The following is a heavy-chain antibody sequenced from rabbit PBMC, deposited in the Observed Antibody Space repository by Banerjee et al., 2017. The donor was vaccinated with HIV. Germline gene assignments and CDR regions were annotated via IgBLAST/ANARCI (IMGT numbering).Heavy chain of an antibody. D-gene: IGHD1-1*01. CDR3: ASGYSDVYFNL. V-gene: IGHV1S45*01. Sequence: QQQLVESGGGLVQPEGSLTLTCTPSGFSFSSGYDMCWVRQAPGKGLEWIACIDTDSGTTYYASWAKGRFTISKTSSTTVTLQMTSLTAADTATYFCASGYSDVYFNLWGQGTLVTVS. J-gene: IGHJ4*01. CDR1: GFSFSSGYD. CDR2: IDTDSGTT.